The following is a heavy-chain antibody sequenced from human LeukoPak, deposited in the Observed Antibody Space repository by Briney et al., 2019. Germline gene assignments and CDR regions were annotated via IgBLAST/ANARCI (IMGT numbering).Heavy chain of an antibody. Sequence: PGGSLRLSCAASGFTYSSYAMSWARQAPGKGLEWVAAISGSGGSTYYADSVKGRFTISRDNSKNTLYLQMNSLRAEDTAVYYCAKSRGLWLRDTFSGWGQGTLVTVSS. D-gene: IGHD5-18*01. CDR3: AKSRGLWLRDTFSG. CDR1: GFTYSSYA. J-gene: IGHJ4*02. CDR2: ISGSGGST. V-gene: IGHV3-23*01.